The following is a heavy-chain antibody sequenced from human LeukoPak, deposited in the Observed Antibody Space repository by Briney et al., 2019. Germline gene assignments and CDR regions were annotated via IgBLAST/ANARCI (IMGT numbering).Heavy chain of an antibody. V-gene: IGHV4-34*01. Sequence: SETLSLTCAVYGGSFSGYYCSWIRQPPGKGLEWIGEINHSGSTNYNPSLKSRVTISVDTSKNQFSLKLSSVTAADTAVYYCATGRITIFGVVIIENAFDIWGQGTMVTVSS. CDR1: GGSFSGYY. CDR3: ATGRITIFGVVIIENAFDI. D-gene: IGHD3-3*01. J-gene: IGHJ3*02. CDR2: INHSGST.